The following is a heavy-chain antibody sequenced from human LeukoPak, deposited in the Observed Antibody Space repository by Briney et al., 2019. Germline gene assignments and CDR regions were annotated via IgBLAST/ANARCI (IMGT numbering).Heavy chain of an antibody. J-gene: IGHJ5*02. CDR2: ISAYNGNT. Sequence: ASVKVSCKASGYTFTSYGISWVRQAPGQGLEWMGWISAYNGNTNYAQKLQGRVTMTRDTSISTAYMELSRLRSDDTAVYYCARAEGVYDNWFDPWGQGTLVIVSS. CDR3: ARAEGVYDNWFDP. V-gene: IGHV1-18*01. D-gene: IGHD2-8*01. CDR1: GYTFTSYG.